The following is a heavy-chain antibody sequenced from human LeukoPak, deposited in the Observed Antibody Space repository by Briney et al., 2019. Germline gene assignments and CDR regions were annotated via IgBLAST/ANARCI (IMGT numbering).Heavy chain of an antibody. V-gene: IGHV3-48*03. J-gene: IGHJ5*02. Sequence: GGSLRLSCAASGFDLSTYEMNWVRQAPGKGLEWIADITISGHTKNYADSVKGRFTISRDSARTSLYLQMNSLRVEDTDVYFCARGDPHADLWGQGTLVTVSS. CDR2: ITISGHTK. CDR3: ARGDPHADL. CDR1: GFDLSTYE.